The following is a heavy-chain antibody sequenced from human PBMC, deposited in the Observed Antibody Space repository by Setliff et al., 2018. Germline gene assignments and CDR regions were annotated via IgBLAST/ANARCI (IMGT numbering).Heavy chain of an antibody. CDR2: INTDTGNP. J-gene: IGHJ6*03. Sequence: ASVKVSCKASGYTFSSYAMNWVRQAPGQGLEWMGWINTDTGNPTYAQGFTGRFVFSLDTSVSTTYLQISSLKAEDTAVYYCARGEYTSLPSGVYYHMDVWGKGTTVTVSS. CDR3: ARGEYTSLPSGVYYHMDV. CDR1: GYTFSSYA. V-gene: IGHV7-4-1*02. D-gene: IGHD6-6*01.